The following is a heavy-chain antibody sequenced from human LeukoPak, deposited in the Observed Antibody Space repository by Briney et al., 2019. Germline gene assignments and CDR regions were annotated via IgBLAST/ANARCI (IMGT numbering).Heavy chain of an antibody. Sequence: GGSLRLSCAASGFTFSSYAMHWVRQAPGKGLEWVAVISYDGSNKYYADSVKGRFTISRDNSKNTLYLQMNSLRAEDTAVYYCAKGTWIQLWRDAFDIWGQGTMVTVS. J-gene: IGHJ3*02. CDR3: AKGTWIQLWRDAFDI. D-gene: IGHD5-18*01. CDR2: ISYDGSNK. CDR1: GFTFSSYA. V-gene: IGHV3-30*04.